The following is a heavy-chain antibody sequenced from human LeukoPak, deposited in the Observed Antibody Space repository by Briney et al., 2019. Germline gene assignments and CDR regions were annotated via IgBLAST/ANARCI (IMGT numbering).Heavy chain of an antibody. J-gene: IGHJ5*02. CDR3: ARGKFDWLPNNWFDR. Sequence: ASVKVSCKASGYTFTSYGISWVRQAPGQGLEWMGWISAYNGNTNYAQKLQGRVTMTTDTSTSTAYMELRSLRYDDTAVYYCARGKFDWLPNNWFDRWGQGTLVTVSS. CDR1: GYTFTSYG. V-gene: IGHV1-18*01. D-gene: IGHD3-9*01. CDR2: ISAYNGNT.